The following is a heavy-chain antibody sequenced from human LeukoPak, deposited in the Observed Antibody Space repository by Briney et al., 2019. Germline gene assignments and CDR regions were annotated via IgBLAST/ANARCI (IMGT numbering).Heavy chain of an antibody. CDR2: ISSSSSYI. CDR3: ARGTQVGAFDY. D-gene: IGHD1-26*01. J-gene: IGHJ4*02. CDR1: GFTFSSYS. Sequence: GGSLRLSCAASGFTFSSYSMNWVRQAPGKGLEWVSSISSSSSYIYYADSVKGRFTISRDNAKNSLYLQMNSLRAADTAVYYCARGTQVGAFDYWGQGTLVTVSS. V-gene: IGHV3-21*01.